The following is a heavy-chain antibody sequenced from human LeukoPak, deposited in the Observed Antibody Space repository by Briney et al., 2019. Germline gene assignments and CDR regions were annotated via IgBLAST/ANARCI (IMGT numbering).Heavy chain of an antibody. CDR3: ARDGDTAMVSFYDI. J-gene: IGHJ3*02. CDR1: GVIFSSYA. V-gene: IGHV1-69*13. D-gene: IGHD5-18*01. CDR2: IIPMFGTP. Sequence: ASVKVSCKASGVIFSSYAITWVRQTPGQGLEWMGGIIPMFGTPNYAQKFQGRVTITADESTNTAYMELSSLTYEDTAMYYCARDGDTAMVSFYDIWGQGTKVTVSS.